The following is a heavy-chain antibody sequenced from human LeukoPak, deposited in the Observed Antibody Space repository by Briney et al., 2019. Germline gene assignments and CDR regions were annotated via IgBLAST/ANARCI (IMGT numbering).Heavy chain of an antibody. CDR1: GGSFSGYY. Sequence: SETLSLTCAVYGGSFSGYYWSWIRQPPGKGLEWIGEINHSGSTNHNPSLKSRVTISVDTSKNQFSLKLSSVTAADTAVYYCARLPYCSSTSCLSFDYWGQGTLVTVSS. V-gene: IGHV4-34*01. D-gene: IGHD2-2*01. J-gene: IGHJ4*02. CDR2: INHSGST. CDR3: ARLPYCSSTSCLSFDY.